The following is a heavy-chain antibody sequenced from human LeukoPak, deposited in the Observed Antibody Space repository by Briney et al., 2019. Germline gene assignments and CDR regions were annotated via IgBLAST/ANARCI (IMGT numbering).Heavy chain of an antibody. D-gene: IGHD4-11*01. V-gene: IGHV1-18*01. Sequence: VASVKVSCKASGYTFTSYGISWVRQAPGQGLEWMGWISAYNGNINYAQKLQGRVTMTTDTSTSTAYMELRSLRSDDTAVYYCARGDYSNYWGYYYYMDVWGKGTTVTVSS. J-gene: IGHJ6*03. CDR3: ARGDYSNYWGYYYYMDV. CDR2: ISAYNGNI. CDR1: GYTFTSYG.